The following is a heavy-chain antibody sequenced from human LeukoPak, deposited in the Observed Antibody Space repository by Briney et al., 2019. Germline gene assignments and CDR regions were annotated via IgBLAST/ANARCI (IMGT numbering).Heavy chain of an antibody. V-gene: IGHV3-23*01. CDR3: IVFGDSNH. D-gene: IGHD4-17*01. J-gene: IGHJ5*02. CDR2: ISSSGTDT. CDR1: GFSFSNYA. Sequence: GGSLRLSCAASGFSFSNYAMSWVRQAPGKGLEWVSSISSSGTDTYYADSVKGRFTISRDNSKNTLYLQINSLRVEDTAVYYCIVFGDSNHWGQGTLVTVSS.